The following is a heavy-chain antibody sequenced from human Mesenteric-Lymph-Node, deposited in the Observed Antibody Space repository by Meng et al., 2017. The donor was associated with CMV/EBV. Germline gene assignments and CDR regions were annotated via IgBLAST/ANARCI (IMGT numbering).Heavy chain of an antibody. CDR1: GYTFTSYG. J-gene: IGHJ6*02. V-gene: IGHV1-18*01. Sequence: ASVKVSCKASGYTFTSYGISWVRQAPGQGLEWMGWISAYNGNTNYAQKLQGRVTMTTDTSTSTAYMELRSLRSDDTAVYYCARGEDIVVVPAAELYYYYYGMDVWGQGTTVTVSS. CDR2: ISAYNGNT. D-gene: IGHD2-2*01. CDR3: ARGEDIVVVPAAELYYYYYGMDV.